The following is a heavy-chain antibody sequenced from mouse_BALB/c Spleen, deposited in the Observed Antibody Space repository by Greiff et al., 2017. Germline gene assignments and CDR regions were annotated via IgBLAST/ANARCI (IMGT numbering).Heavy chain of an antibody. CDR1: GYTFSSYW. D-gene: IGHD1-2*01. Sequence: VKLQQSGAELMKPGASVKISCKATGYTFSSYWIEWVKQRPGHGLEWIGEILPGSGSTNYNEKFKGKATFTADTSSNTAYMQLSSLTSEDSAVYYCARAGYGYVGFAYWGQGTLVTVSA. CDR3: ARAGYGYVGFAY. V-gene: IGHV1-9*01. J-gene: IGHJ3*01. CDR2: ILPGSGST.